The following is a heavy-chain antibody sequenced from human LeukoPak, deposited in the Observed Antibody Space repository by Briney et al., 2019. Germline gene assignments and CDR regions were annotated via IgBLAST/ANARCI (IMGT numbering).Heavy chain of an antibody. D-gene: IGHD3-22*01. J-gene: IGHJ4*02. CDR3: ARRSVTDSSGYPDYFDY. Sequence: GGSLRLSCAASGFTFSSYVMHWVRQAPGKGLEWVAVIWYDGSNKYYADSVKGRFTISRDNSKNTLYLQMNSLRAEDTAVYYCARRSVTDSSGYPDYFDYWGQGTLVTVSS. CDR2: IWYDGSNK. V-gene: IGHV3-33*01. CDR1: GFTFSSYV.